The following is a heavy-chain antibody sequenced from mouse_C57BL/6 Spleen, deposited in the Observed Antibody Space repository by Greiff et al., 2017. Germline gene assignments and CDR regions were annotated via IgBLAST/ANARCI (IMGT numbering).Heavy chain of an antibody. CDR3: ARGGGYGSSLDY. CDR2: INPNNGGT. CDR1: GYTFTDYY. V-gene: IGHV1-26*01. Sequence: VQLKQSGPELVKPGASVKISCKASGYTFTDYYMNWVKQSHGKSLEWIGDINPNNGGTSYNQKFKGKATLTVDKSSSTAYMELRSLTSEDSAVYYCARGGGYGSSLDYWGQGTTLTVSS. D-gene: IGHD1-1*01. J-gene: IGHJ2*01.